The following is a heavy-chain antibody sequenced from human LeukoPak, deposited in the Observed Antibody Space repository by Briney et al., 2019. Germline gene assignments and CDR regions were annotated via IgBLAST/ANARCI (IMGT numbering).Heavy chain of an antibody. CDR3: AKDEYYGSGSYYIPRYYGMDV. V-gene: IGHV3-7*01. J-gene: IGHJ6*02. CDR2: IKQDGSEK. D-gene: IGHD3-10*01. CDR1: GFTFRSYW. Sequence: GGSLRLSCAASGFTFRSYWMSWVRQAPGKGLEWVANIKQDGSEKYYVDSVKGRFTISRDNAKNSLYLQMNSLRAEDTAVYYCAKDEYYGSGSYYIPRYYGMDVWGQGTTVTVSS.